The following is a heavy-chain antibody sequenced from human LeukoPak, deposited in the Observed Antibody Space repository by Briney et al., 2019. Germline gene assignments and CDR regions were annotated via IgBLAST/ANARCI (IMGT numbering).Heavy chain of an antibody. CDR2: IFISGST. J-gene: IGHJ4*02. CDR1: GGSISSYQ. Sequence: SETLSLTCTVSGGSISSYQWNWLRQPAGKGLEWIGRIFISGSTNYNPSLKSRVTMSVDTSKNQFSLKLSSVTAADTAVYYCARATHSGSLAPFDFWGQGTLVTVSS. V-gene: IGHV4-4*07. CDR3: ARATHSGSLAPFDF. D-gene: IGHD1-26*01.